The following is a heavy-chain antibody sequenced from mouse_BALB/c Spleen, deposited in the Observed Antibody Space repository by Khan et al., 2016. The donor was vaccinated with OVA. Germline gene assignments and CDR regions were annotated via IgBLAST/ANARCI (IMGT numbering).Heavy chain of an antibody. Sequence: DLVKPGASVKLFCKASGYTFTSYWINWIKQRPGQGLEWIGRIAPGSGSTYYNEMFKGKATLTVDTSSSTAYIQLSSLSSEDSAVYFCARENYYGSTCYAMDYWGQGTSVTVSS. CDR2: IAPGSGST. D-gene: IGHD1-1*01. V-gene: IGHV1S41*01. J-gene: IGHJ4*01. CDR1: GYTFTSYW. CDR3: ARENYYGSTCYAMDY.